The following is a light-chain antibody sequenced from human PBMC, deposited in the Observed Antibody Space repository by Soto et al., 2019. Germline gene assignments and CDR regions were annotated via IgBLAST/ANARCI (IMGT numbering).Light chain of an antibody. J-gene: IGLJ1*01. V-gene: IGLV2-11*01. Sequence: QSVLTQPRSVSGSPGQSVTISCSGTAGDVGAYNYVSWYQQHPGKAPNLIIYDVTKRPSGVPDRFSGSKSGNTASLTISGLQAEDESDYYCSSYRSDTTYVFGTGTKVTVL. CDR1: AGDVGAYNY. CDR2: DVT. CDR3: SSYRSDTTYV.